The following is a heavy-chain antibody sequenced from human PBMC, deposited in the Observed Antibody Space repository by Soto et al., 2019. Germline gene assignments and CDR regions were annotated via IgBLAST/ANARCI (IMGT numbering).Heavy chain of an antibody. Sequence: QLQLQESGPGLVKPSETLSLTCTVSGSSISSSSYYWGWIRQPPGKGLEWIGSIYYSGSTYYNPSLKSRVTISVDTSKNQFSLKLSSVTAADTAVYYCARHQRMSPDYWGQGTLVTVSS. CDR2: IYYSGST. CDR3: ARHQRMSPDY. J-gene: IGHJ4*02. V-gene: IGHV4-39*01. CDR1: GSSISSSSYY. D-gene: IGHD2-2*01.